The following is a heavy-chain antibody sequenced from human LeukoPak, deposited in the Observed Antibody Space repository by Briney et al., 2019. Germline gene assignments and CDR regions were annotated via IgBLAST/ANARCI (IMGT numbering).Heavy chain of an antibody. D-gene: IGHD5-24*01. CDR3: ARGRWLQLPDY. CDR1: GGSISSSSYY. V-gene: IGHV4-39*07. J-gene: IGHJ4*02. CDR2: IYYSGST. Sequence: SETLSLTCTVSGGSISSSSYYWGWIRQPPGKGLEWIGSIYYSGSTYYNPSLKSRVTISVDTSKNQFSLKLSSVTAADTAVYYCARGRWLQLPDYWGQGTLVTVSS.